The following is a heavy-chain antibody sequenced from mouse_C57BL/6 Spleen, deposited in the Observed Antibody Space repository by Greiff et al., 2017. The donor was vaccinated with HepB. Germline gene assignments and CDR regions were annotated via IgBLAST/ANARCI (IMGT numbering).Heavy chain of an antibody. CDR3: TRDGDYGPYYFDY. CDR2: ISSGGDYI. V-gene: IGHV5-9-1*02. Sequence: EVKLVESGEGLVKPGGSLKLSCAASGFTFSSYAMSWVRQTPEKRLEWVAYISSGGDYIYYADTVKGRFTISRDNARNTLYLQMSSLKSEDTAMYYCTRDGDYGPYYFDYWGQGTTLTVSS. J-gene: IGHJ2*01. CDR1: GFTFSSYA. D-gene: IGHD2-13*01.